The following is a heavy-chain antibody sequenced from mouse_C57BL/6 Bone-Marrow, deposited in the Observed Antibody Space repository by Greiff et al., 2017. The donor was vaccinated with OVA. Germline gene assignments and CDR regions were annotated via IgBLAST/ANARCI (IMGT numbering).Heavy chain of an antibody. CDR2: IHPNSGST. J-gene: IGHJ2*01. Sequence: QVQLQQPGAELVKPGASVKLSCKASGYTFTSYWMHWVKQRPGQGLEWIGMIHPNSGSTNYNEKFKSKATLTVDKSSSTAYMQLSSLTSEDSAVYYCARSAYSKGFDYWGQGTTLTVSS. D-gene: IGHD2-5*01. CDR3: ARSAYSKGFDY. V-gene: IGHV1-64*01. CDR1: GYTFTSYW.